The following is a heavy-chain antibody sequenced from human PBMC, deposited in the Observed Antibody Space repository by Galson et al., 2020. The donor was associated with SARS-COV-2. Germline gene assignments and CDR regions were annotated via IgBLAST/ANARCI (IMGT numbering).Heavy chain of an antibody. D-gene: IGHD3-16*01. V-gene: IGHV1-2*02. CDR2: INPNSGGT. J-gene: IGHJ6*02. CDR1: GYTFTGYY. CDR3: ARESMMADYYYYYGMDV. Sequence: ASVKVSCKASGYTFTGYYMHWVRQAPGQGLEWMGWINPNSGGTNYAQKFQGRVTMTRDTSISTAYMELSRLRSDDTAMYYCARESMMADYYYYYGMDVWGQGTTVTVSS.